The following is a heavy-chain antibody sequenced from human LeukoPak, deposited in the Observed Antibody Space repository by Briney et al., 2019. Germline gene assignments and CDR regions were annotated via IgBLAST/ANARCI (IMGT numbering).Heavy chain of an antibody. CDR1: GGTFSIYA. CDR3: ARAEYYYDSSGYYY. D-gene: IGHD3-22*01. J-gene: IGHJ4*02. CDR2: IIPIFGTA. Sequence: SVKVSCTASGGTFSIYAISWVRQAPGQGLEWMGGIIPIFGTANYAQKFQGRVTITADESTSTAYMELSSLRSEDTAVYYCARAEYYYDSSGYYYWGQGTLVTVSS. V-gene: IGHV1-69*13.